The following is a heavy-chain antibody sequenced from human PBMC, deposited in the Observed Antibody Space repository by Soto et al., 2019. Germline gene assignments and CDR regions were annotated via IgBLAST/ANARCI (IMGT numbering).Heavy chain of an antibody. Sequence: QVQLVESGGGVVQPGRSLTLSCSTSGFTFTSYGMHWVRQAPGKGLEWVAVIWYDGSKRYYADSVKGRFTISRDISKNTLYLEMNSLSAEDTAVYSCARDPQLWLCDYWGQGTLVTVSS. CDR1: GFTFTSYG. J-gene: IGHJ4*02. D-gene: IGHD5-18*01. V-gene: IGHV3-33*01. CDR3: ARDPQLWLCDY. CDR2: IWYDGSKR.